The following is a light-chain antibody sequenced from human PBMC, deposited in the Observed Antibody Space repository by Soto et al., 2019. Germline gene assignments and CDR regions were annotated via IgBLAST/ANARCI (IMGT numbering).Light chain of an antibody. CDR3: SSYTSSSTVV. J-gene: IGLJ2*01. V-gene: IGLV2-14*01. CDR1: SSDVGGYNL. Sequence: QSALTQPASVSGSPGQSITISCTGTSSDVGGYNLVSWYQQHPGKAPKLMIYDVSNWPSGVSNRFSGSKSGNTASLTISGLQAEDEADYYCSSYTSSSTVVFGGGTKLTVL. CDR2: DVS.